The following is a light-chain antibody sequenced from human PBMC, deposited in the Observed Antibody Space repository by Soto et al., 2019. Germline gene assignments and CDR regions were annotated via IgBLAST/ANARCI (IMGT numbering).Light chain of an antibody. CDR2: EVY. Sequence: QSALTQPPSASGSPGQSVTISCTGTSSDVGGYNYVSWYQHHPDKAPKLIIYEVYKRPSGVPDRFSGSRSGTSASLAITGLQAEDEADYYCQSFDSSLSNSWVFGGGTKVTVL. V-gene: IGLV2-8*01. CDR3: QSFDSSLSNSWV. CDR1: SSDVGGYNY. J-gene: IGLJ3*02.